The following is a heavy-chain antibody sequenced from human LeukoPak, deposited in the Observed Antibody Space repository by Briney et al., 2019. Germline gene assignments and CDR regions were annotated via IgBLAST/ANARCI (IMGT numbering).Heavy chain of an antibody. V-gene: IGHV4-59*08. CDR3: ARGARWNDC. J-gene: IGHJ4*02. CDR1: GGSISSYY. D-gene: IGHD1-1*01. Sequence: SETLSLTCTVSGGSISSYYWSWIRQPPGKGLEWIGYIYYSGSTNYDPSLKSRVTISVDTSKNQFSLKLTSVTAADAAVYYCARGARWNDCWGQGTLVTVSS. CDR2: IYYSGST.